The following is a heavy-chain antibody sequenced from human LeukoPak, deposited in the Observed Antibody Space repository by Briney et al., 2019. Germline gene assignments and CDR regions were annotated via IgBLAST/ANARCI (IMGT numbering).Heavy chain of an antibody. V-gene: IGHV1-2*02. J-gene: IGHJ6*03. CDR3: ARSPIPGYCSSTSCYLYYYYYMDV. CDR1: GYTFTGYY. CDR2: INPNSGGT. Sequence: GASVKVSCKASGYTFTGYYMHWVRQAPGQGLEWMGWINPNSGGTNYAQKFQGRVTMTRDTSISTAYMELSRLRSDDTAVYYCARSPIPGYCSSTSCYLYYYYYMDVWGKGTTVTISS. D-gene: IGHD2-2*01.